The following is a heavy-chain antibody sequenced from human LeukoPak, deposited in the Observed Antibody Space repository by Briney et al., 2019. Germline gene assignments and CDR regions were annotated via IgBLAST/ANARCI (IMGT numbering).Heavy chain of an antibody. V-gene: IGHV4-59*11. CDR2: ISNSGRT. Sequence: SQTLSLTCSVSGGLIISHYWSCIRQPPGKGLEWIGYISNSGRTDYNPSLRSRVTISIDTYKGQFYLELSSVTAADSAIYYCVRGALEGYYSYYYMDVWGRGTTVTVSS. CDR3: VRGALEGYYSYYYMDV. CDR1: GGLIISHY. J-gene: IGHJ6*03. D-gene: IGHD1-1*01.